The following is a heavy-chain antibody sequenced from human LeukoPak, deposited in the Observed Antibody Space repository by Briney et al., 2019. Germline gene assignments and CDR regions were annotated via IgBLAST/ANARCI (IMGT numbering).Heavy chain of an antibody. CDR2: ISHEGSQT. V-gene: IGHV3-30*03. D-gene: IGHD6-13*01. CDR3: ARTREQRQVLDY. CDR1: GFSFGSYG. J-gene: IGHJ4*02. Sequence: GGSLRLSCAASGFSFGSYGIHWVRQAPGKGLEWVAVISHEGSQTYYADSVRGRFTISRDNSKNMVYLQMNSLRAEDTAVYYCARTREQRQVLDYWGQGTLVTVSS.